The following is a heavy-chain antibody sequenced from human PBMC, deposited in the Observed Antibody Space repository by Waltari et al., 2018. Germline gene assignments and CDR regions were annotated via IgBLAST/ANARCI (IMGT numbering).Heavy chain of an antibody. CDR2: TRNKANSYTT. V-gene: IGHV3-72*01. CDR1: GFTFSDNY. D-gene: IGHD3-16*02. CDR3: ALITFGGVIAPI. J-gene: IGHJ3*02. Sequence: EVQLVESGGGWVQHGGSLRLSSAASGFTFSDNYMEWVRQAPGKGLEWVGSTRNKANSYTTEYAASVKGRFTISRDDSKNSLYLQMNSLKTEDTAVYYCALITFGGVIAPIWGQGTMVTVSS.